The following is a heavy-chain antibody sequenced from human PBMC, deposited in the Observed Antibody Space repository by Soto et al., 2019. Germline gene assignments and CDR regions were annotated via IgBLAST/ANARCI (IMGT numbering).Heavy chain of an antibody. J-gene: IGHJ4*02. D-gene: IGHD3-3*01. Sequence: EVQLVESGGGLVQPGGSLRLSCAASGFTFSSYSMNWVRQAPGKGLEWVSYISSSSSTIYYADSVKGRFTISRDNAKNSLYLQMNSLRAEDTAVYYCARDLLTIFGVVYFDYWGQGTLVTVSS. CDR1: GFTFSSYS. CDR2: ISSSSSTI. CDR3: ARDLLTIFGVVYFDY. V-gene: IGHV3-48*01.